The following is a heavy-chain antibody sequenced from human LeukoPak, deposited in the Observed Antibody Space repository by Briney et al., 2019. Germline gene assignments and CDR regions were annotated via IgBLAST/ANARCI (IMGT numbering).Heavy chain of an antibody. CDR2: ISSSSSYT. CDR3: ARAGAGSSWFSDAFDI. D-gene: IGHD6-13*01. CDR1: GFTFSDYY. J-gene: IGHJ3*02. V-gene: IGHV3-11*06. Sequence: GGSLRLSCAASGFTFSDYYMSWIRQAPGKGLEWVSYISSSSSYTNYADPVKGRFTISRDNAKNSLYLQMSSLRAEDTAVYYCARAGAGSSWFSDAFDIWGQGTMVTVSS.